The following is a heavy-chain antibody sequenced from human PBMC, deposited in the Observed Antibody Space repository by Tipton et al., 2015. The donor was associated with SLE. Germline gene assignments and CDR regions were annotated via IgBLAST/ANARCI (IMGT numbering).Heavy chain of an antibody. CDR1: GGSISSGSYY. Sequence: TLSLTCTVSGGSISSGSYYWSWIRQSAGKGLEWIGRIYYSGSTNYNPSLKSRVTISVDTSKNQFSLKLSSVTAADTAVYYCARRGYDILTGYWPTDAYDIWGQGTMVTISS. CDR3: ARRGYDILTGYWPTDAYDI. CDR2: IYYSGST. D-gene: IGHD3-9*01. J-gene: IGHJ3*02. V-gene: IGHV4-61*02.